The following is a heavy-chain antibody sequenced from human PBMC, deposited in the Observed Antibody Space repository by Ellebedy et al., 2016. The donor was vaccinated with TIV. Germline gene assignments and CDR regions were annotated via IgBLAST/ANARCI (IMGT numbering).Heavy chain of an antibody. D-gene: IGHD3-10*01. CDR2: INPNSGGT. J-gene: IGHJ4*02. V-gene: IGHV1-2*02. CDR1: GYTFTGYY. Sequence: AASVKVSCKASGYTFTGYYMHWVRQAPGQGLEWMGWINPNSGGTNYAQKFQGRVTMTRDTSISTAYMELSRLRSDDTAVYYCARDRSIASMVRGVIVGYWGQGTLVTVSS. CDR3: ARDRSIASMVRGVIVGY.